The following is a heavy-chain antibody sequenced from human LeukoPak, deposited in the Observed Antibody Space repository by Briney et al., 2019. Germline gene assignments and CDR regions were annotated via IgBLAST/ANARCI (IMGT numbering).Heavy chain of an antibody. J-gene: IGHJ4*02. D-gene: IGHD6-19*01. CDR2: ISSSGSTI. Sequence: GGSLRLSCAASGFTFSDYYMSWIRQAPGKGLEWVSYISSSGSTIYYADSVKGRFTVSRDNAENSLYLQLNSLGAEDTAVYYCARTWNSGGWYVTFDYWGQGTLVTVSS. V-gene: IGHV3-11*04. CDR1: GFTFSDYY. CDR3: ARTWNSGGWYVTFDY.